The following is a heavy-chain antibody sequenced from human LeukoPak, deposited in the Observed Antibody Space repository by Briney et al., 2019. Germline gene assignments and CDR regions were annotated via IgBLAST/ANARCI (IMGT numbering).Heavy chain of an antibody. CDR2: FDPEDGET. D-gene: IGHD3-10*01. V-gene: IGHV1-24*01. CDR1: GYTLTELS. CDR3: AKSTYGSGSYYRIDN. J-gene: IGHJ4*02. Sequence: ASVKVSCKVSGYTLTELSMHWVRQAPGKGLEWMGGFDPEDGETIYAQKFQGRVTMTEDTSTDTAYMELSSLRSEDTAVYYCAKSTYGSGSYYRIDNWGQGTLVTVSS.